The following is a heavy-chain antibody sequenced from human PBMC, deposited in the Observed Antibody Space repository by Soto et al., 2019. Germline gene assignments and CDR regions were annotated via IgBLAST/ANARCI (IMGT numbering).Heavy chain of an antibody. V-gene: IGHV1-18*01. J-gene: IGHJ4*02. CDR3: ARGRYGDY. Sequence: QVHGVQSGAEVKKPGASVKVSCKGSGYTFTSYGITWVRQAPGQGLEWMGWISARNGATDYAQKRQGRVTVTRDTSTSTAYLELRSLRSDDTAVYYCARGRYGDYWGQGALVTVSS. CDR1: GYTFTSYG. D-gene: IGHD1-1*01. CDR2: ISARNGAT.